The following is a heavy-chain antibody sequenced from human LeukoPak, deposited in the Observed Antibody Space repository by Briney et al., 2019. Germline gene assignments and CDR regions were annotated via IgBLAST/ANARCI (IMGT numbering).Heavy chain of an antibody. CDR3: ARDYSSPDAGDSSGLGY. CDR1: GFTFSSYA. J-gene: IGHJ4*02. CDR2: ISYDGTNK. V-gene: IGHV3-30-3*01. Sequence: GGSLRLSCAASGFTFSSYAMHWVRQAPGKGLEWVAVISYDGTNKYYADSVKGRFTISRDNSQNTLYLQMNSLRPEDTAVYYCARDYSSPDAGDSSGLGYWGQGTLVTVSS. D-gene: IGHD3-22*01.